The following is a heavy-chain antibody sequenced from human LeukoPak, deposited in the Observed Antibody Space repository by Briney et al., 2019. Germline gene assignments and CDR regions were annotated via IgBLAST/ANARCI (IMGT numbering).Heavy chain of an antibody. D-gene: IGHD3-9*01. Sequence: GRSLRLSCAASGFTFDDYAMHWVRQAPGKGLEWVSGISWNSGSIGYADSVKGRFTSSRDNAKNSLYLQMNSLRAEDTALYYCAKDLYYDILTGYFDYWGQGTLVTVSS. V-gene: IGHV3-9*01. CDR2: ISWNSGSI. CDR3: AKDLYYDILTGYFDY. CDR1: GFTFDDYA. J-gene: IGHJ4*02.